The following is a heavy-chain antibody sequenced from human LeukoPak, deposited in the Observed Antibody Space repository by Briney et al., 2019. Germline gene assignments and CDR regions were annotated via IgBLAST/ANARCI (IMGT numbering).Heavy chain of an antibody. V-gene: IGHV3-48*03. J-gene: IGHJ4*02. Sequence: PGGSLRLSCAASGFTFSSYEMNWVRRAPGKGLEWVSYISSSGGTIYYADSVKGRFTISRDNAKNSLYLQMNSLRAEDTAVYYCARSRWLQDWGQGTLVTVSS. CDR1: GFTFSSYE. CDR2: ISSSGGTI. D-gene: IGHD5-24*01. CDR3: ARSRWLQD.